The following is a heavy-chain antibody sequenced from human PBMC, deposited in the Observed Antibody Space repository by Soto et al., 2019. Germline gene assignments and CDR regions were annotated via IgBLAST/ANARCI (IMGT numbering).Heavy chain of an antibody. D-gene: IGHD1-20*01. Sequence: QVQLVESGGGVVQPGRSLRLSCAASGFTFSSYGMHWVRQAPGKGLEWVAVIWYDGSNKYYADSVKGRFTISRDNSKNTLYLQMNSLSAEATAVYYCARDWDNTFDYWGQGTLVTVSS. CDR3: ARDWDNTFDY. CDR1: GFTFSSYG. V-gene: IGHV3-33*01. CDR2: IWYDGSNK. J-gene: IGHJ4*02.